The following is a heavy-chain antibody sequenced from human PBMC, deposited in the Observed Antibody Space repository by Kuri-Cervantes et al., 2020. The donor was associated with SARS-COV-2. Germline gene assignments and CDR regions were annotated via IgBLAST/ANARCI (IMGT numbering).Heavy chain of an antibody. D-gene: IGHD2-2*01. V-gene: IGHV4-4*07. J-gene: IGHJ3*02. CDR2: IYTSGST. Sequence: SETLSLTCTVSGGSISSYYWSWIRQPAGKGLEWIGRIYTSGSTNYNPSLKSRVTMSVDTSKNQFSLKLSSVTAADTAVYYCAREWRNVVVVPAALDDAFDIWGQGTMVTGSS. CDR1: GGSISSYY. CDR3: AREWRNVVVVPAALDDAFDI.